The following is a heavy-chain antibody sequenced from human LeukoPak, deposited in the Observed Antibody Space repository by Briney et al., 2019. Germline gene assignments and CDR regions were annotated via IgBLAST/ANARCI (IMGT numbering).Heavy chain of an antibody. Sequence: ASVKVSCKASGYTFTNYSINWVRQAPGQGLEWMGWISPYNGNTNYAQKLQGRVTMTTDTSTSTAYMELSRLRSDDTAVYYCAIDLRATIEYYFDYWGQGTLVTVSS. CDR1: GYTFTNYS. CDR3: AIDLRATIEYYFDY. J-gene: IGHJ4*02. D-gene: IGHD4-17*01. V-gene: IGHV1-18*01. CDR2: ISPYNGNT.